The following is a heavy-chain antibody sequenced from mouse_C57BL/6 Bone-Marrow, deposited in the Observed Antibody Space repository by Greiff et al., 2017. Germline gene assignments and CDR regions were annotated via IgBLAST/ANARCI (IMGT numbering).Heavy chain of an antibody. J-gene: IGHJ3*01. D-gene: IGHD2-4*01. CDR2: IDPSDSYT. V-gene: IGHV1-69*01. CDR3: ARTAYYDYDGAWFAY. CDR1: GYTFTSYW. Sequence: QVQLQQPGAELVMPGASVKLSCKASGYTFTSYWMHWVKQRPGQGLEWIGEIDPSDSYTNSNQKFKGKSTLTVAKSSSTAYMQLSSLTSEDSAVYYCARTAYYDYDGAWFAYWGQGTLVTVSA.